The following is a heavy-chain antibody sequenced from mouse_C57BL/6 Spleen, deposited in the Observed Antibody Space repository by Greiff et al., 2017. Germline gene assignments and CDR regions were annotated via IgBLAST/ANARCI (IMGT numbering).Heavy chain of an antibody. CDR1: GFTFTDYY. J-gene: IGHJ1*03. CDR2: IRNKANGYTT. Sequence: EVQVVESGGGLVQPGGSLSLSCAASGFTFTDYYMSWVRQPPGKALEWLGFIRNKANGYTTEYSASVKGRFTISRDNSQSILYLQMNALRAEDSATYYCASSNWDFYWYCDVWGTGTTVTVSS. D-gene: IGHD4-1*01. V-gene: IGHV7-3*01. CDR3: ASSNWDFYWYCDV.